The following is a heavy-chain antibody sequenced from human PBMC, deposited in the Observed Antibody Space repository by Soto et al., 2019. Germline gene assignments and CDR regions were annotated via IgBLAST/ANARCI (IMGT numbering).Heavy chain of an antibody. D-gene: IGHD2-2*01. Sequence: PSQTLSLTCAISGDSVSSNSSAWNWIRQSPWRVLEWLGRTYYRSKWYNDYAVSVKSRITINPDTSKNQFSLQLNSVTPEDTAVYYCARDGTIVVVPAAIAYYYYGMDVWGQGTTVTVYS. CDR2: TYYRSKWYN. V-gene: IGHV6-1*01. CDR1: GDSVSSNSSA. CDR3: ARDGTIVVVPAAIAYYYYGMDV. J-gene: IGHJ6*02.